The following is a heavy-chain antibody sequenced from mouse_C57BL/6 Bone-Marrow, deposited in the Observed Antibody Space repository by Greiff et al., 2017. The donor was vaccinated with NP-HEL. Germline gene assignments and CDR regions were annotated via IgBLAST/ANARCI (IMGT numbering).Heavy chain of an antibody. CDR2: IYPGSGNT. Sequence: QVHVKQSGAELVRPGASVKLSCKASGYTFTDYYINWVKQRPGQGLEWIARIYPGSGNTYYNEKFKGKATLTAEKSSSTAYMQLSSLTSENSAVYFCARQLRLRERYYAMDYWGQGTSVTVSS. J-gene: IGHJ4*01. V-gene: IGHV1-76*01. D-gene: IGHD3-2*02. CDR3: ARQLRLRERYYAMDY. CDR1: GYTFTDYY.